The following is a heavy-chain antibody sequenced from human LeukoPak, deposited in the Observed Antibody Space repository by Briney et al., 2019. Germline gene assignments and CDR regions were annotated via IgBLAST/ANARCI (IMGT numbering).Heavy chain of an antibody. V-gene: IGHV3-23*01. CDR1: GFTFSDFG. Sequence: GGSLRLSCAASGFTFSDFGLSWVRQAPGKGLEWVSSITGSGGSTYYADSVKGRFTISRDSSKNTLFLQMKSLRAEDTAVYYCAKGPRAVEHSTQYFAYWGQGTLVTVSS. J-gene: IGHJ4*02. D-gene: IGHD1/OR15-1a*01. CDR3: AKGPRAVEHSTQYFAY. CDR2: ITGSGGST.